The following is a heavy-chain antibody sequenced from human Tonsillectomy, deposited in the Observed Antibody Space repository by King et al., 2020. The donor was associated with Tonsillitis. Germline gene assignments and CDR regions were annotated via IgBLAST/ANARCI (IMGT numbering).Heavy chain of an antibody. J-gene: IGHJ3*02. CDR2: ISSNGQST. CDR3: VKDRLWFGELLYVSAFDI. D-gene: IGHD3-10*01. CDR1: GFTFRSYV. Sequence: VQLVESGGGLFQPGGSLRLSCSASGFTFRSYVMHWVRQAPGKGLEYVSAISSNGQSTYYADSVKGRFTISRDNSKNTLFLQMSSLRAEDTAVYYCVKDRLWFGELLYVSAFDIWGQGTMVTVSS. V-gene: IGHV3-64D*06.